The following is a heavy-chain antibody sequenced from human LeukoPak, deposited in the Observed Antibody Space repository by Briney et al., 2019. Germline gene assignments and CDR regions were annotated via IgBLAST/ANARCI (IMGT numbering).Heavy chain of an antibody. V-gene: IGHV4-39*07. CDR3: ARGYCSGSSCYDAFDI. D-gene: IGHD2-15*01. J-gene: IGHJ3*02. CDR2: IHYSGST. CDR1: GGSISSSSYY. Sequence: SETLSLTCTVSGGSISSSSYYWGWIRQPPGKGLEWIGSIHYSGSTNYNPSLKSRVTISVDTSKNQFSLKLSSVTAADTAVYYCARGYCSGSSCYDAFDIWGQGTLVTVSS.